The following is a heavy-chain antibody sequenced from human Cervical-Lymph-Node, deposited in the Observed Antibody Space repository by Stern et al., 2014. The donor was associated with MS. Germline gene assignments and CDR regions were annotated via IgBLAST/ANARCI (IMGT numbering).Heavy chain of an antibody. V-gene: IGHV4-59*01. D-gene: IGHD6-19*01. CDR3: ARGVRAVAGPDNWFDP. Sequence: QVQLQESGPGLAKPSETLSLTCPDSGGSISSYYWSWIRQPPGKGLEWLGYLYYSGSTNYNPSLKSRVTISVDTSKNQFSLKLSSVTAADTAVYYCARGVRAVAGPDNWFDPWGQGTLVTVSS. CDR1: GGSISSYY. CDR2: LYYSGST. J-gene: IGHJ5*02.